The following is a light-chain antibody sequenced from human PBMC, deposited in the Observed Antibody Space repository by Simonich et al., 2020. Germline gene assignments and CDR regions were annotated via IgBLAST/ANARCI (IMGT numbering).Light chain of an antibody. CDR1: SSDVGSYNL. J-gene: IGLJ2*01. Sequence: QSALTQPASVSGSPGQSITISCTGTSSDVGSYNLVSWYQQHPGKAPKLKIYEGSNRPSGVSNRFSGSNSGNTASLTISGLQAEDEADYYCCSYAGSSTYVVFGGGTKLTVL. V-gene: IGLV2-23*01. CDR3: CSYAGSSTYVV. CDR2: EGS.